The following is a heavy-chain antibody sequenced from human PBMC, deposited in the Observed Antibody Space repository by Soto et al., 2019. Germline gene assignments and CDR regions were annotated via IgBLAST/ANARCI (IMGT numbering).Heavy chain of an antibody. CDR2: INHGGST. Sequence: SETLSLTCAVYGGSFSGYYWNWIRQPPGKGLEWIGEINHGGSTNYSPSLKGRVTISADTSKNQFSLKLSSVTAADTAVYYCARRGDYFDSSGNAFDIWGQGTMVTVSS. V-gene: IGHV4-34*01. D-gene: IGHD3-22*01. CDR1: GGSFSGYY. CDR3: ARRGDYFDSSGNAFDI. J-gene: IGHJ3*02.